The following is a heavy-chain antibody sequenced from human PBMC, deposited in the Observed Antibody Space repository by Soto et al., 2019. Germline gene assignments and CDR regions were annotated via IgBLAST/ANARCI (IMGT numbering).Heavy chain of an antibody. CDR1: GFTFSSYA. D-gene: IGHD3-22*01. CDR3: ARDAPGPRSGYPYYFDY. Sequence: GGSLRLSCAASGFTFSSYAMHWVRQAPGKGLEWVAVISYDGSNKYYADSVKGRFTISRDNSKNTLYLQMNSLRAEDTAVYYCARDAPGPRSGYPYYFDYWGQGTLVAVSS. J-gene: IGHJ4*02. CDR2: ISYDGSNK. V-gene: IGHV3-30-3*01.